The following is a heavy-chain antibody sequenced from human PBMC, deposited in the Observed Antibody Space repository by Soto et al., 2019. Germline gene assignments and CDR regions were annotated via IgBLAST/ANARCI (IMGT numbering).Heavy chain of an antibody. V-gene: IGHV1-2*02. D-gene: IGHD3-22*01. CDR3: GRLQIEVVRTN. J-gene: IGHJ4*02. CDR1: GYTFRDYF. Sequence: ASVKVSCKASGYTFRDYFMHWVRPAPGQGLEWMGWINANSGGTTYAQKFQGRVTMTRETSISTAYMELSRLSSDDTAIYYCGRLQIEVVRTNWGQGTLVTVSS. CDR2: INANSGGT.